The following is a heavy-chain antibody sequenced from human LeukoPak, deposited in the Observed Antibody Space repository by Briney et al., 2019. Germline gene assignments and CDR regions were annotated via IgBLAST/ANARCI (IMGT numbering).Heavy chain of an antibody. CDR1: GFIFSTYA. CDR3: ARVIRAAPGKGYFGY. CDR2: ISGSGGST. V-gene: IGHV3-23*01. J-gene: IGHJ4*02. Sequence: GGSLRLSCAISGFIFSTYALSWVRQAPGKGLEWASSISGSGGSTYHADSVKGRFTISRDSSKNTLYLQMNSLRAEDTAIYYCARVIRAAPGKGYFGYWGQGTLVTVSS. D-gene: IGHD6-13*01.